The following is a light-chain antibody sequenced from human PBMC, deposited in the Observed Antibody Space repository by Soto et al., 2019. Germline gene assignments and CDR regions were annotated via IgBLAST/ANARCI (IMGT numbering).Light chain of an antibody. J-gene: IGKJ1*01. CDR1: DNIVHW. Sequence: DIQMTQPPSTLSAPVGDRVAITCRASDNIVHWVAWYQQKPGKAPKLLIYKAANLADEVPSRFAGSGSGTDFTLTITRLQPDDFATYYCQHYNSFSRTFGQGTKVDIK. CDR2: KAA. V-gene: IGKV1-5*03. CDR3: QHYNSFSRT.